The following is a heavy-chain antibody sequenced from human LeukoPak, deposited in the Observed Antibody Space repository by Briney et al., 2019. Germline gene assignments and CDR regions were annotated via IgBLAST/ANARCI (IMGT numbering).Heavy chain of an antibody. CDR3: AKAVRGVIAPSSHDY. CDR2: ISSSSSYI. D-gene: IGHD3-10*01. CDR1: GFTFSSYS. Sequence: GGSLRLSCAASGFTFSSYSMNWVRQAPGKGLEWVSSISSSSSYIYYADSVKGRFTISRDNAKNSLYLQTNSLRAEDTAVYYCAKAVRGVIAPSSHDYWGQGTLVTVSS. V-gene: IGHV3-21*04. J-gene: IGHJ4*02.